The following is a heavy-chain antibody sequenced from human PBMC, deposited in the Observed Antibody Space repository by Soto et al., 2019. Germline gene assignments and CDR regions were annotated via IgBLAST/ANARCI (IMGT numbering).Heavy chain of an antibody. CDR2: ILVDGRT. D-gene: IGHD2-8*02. V-gene: IGHV3-23*01. Sequence: EVQMFESGGGLTQPGGSLRLSCAASGFICSSYDMSWVRQAPGKGLEWVSTILVDGRTFYVDSVKGRFTISRDSSQNTVYLQMNSLPAGDTALYYCAKATATGGGAFDICGQGTMVTVSS. CDR1: GFICSSYD. CDR3: AKATATGGGAFDI. J-gene: IGHJ3*02.